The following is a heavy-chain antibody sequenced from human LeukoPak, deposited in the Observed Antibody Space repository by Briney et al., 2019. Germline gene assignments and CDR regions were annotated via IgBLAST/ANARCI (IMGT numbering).Heavy chain of an antibody. Sequence: PSETLSLTCTVSGYSNSSGYYWGWIRQPPGKGLEWIGSIYHSGSTYYNPSLKSRVTISVDTSKNQFSLKLSSVTAADTAVYYCARMAPYYYYYYMDVWGKGTTVTVSS. V-gene: IGHV4-38-2*02. CDR2: IYHSGST. D-gene: IGHD5-24*01. J-gene: IGHJ6*03. CDR3: ARMAPYYYYYYMDV. CDR1: GYSNSSGYY.